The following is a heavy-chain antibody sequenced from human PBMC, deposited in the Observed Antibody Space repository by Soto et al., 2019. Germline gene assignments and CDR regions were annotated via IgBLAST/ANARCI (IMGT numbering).Heavy chain of an antibody. V-gene: IGHV4-4*02. CDR1: CGSISNSNW. Sequence: SETLSLTCAVSCGSISNSNWWSWVRHPPGKGLEWIGEIYHSGSTNYNPSLKSRVTISVDKSKNQFSLKLSSVTAADTAVYYCARIFRRQWLSPRGNWFDPWGQGTLVTVSS. CDR3: ARIFRRQWLSPRGNWFDP. CDR2: IYHSGST. J-gene: IGHJ5*02. D-gene: IGHD6-19*01.